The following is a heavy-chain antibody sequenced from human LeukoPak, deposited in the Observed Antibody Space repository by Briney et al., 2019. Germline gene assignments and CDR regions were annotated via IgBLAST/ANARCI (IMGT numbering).Heavy chain of an antibody. CDR1: GYTFTSYG. Sequence: ASVKVSCKASGYTFTSYGISWVRQAPGQGLEWMGWISAYNGNTNYAQKLKGRVTMTTDTSTSTAYMELRSLRSDDTAVYYCARTRNGGDFWSGYWRWFDPWGQGTLVTVSS. CDR2: ISAYNGNT. V-gene: IGHV1-18*01. J-gene: IGHJ5*02. D-gene: IGHD3-3*01. CDR3: ARTRNGGDFWSGYWRWFDP.